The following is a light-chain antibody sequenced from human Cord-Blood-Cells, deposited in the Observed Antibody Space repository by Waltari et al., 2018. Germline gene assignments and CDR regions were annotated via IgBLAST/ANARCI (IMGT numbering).Light chain of an antibody. Sequence: QSPSSLSASVGDRVTITCRASQSISSYLNWYQQKPGKAPKLLIYAASSLQSGVPSRFSGSGSGTDFTLTISSLQPEDFATYYCQQSYSTQFTFGPGTKVDIK. CDR2: AAS. CDR1: QSISSY. V-gene: IGKV1-39*01. CDR3: QQSYSTQFT. J-gene: IGKJ3*01.